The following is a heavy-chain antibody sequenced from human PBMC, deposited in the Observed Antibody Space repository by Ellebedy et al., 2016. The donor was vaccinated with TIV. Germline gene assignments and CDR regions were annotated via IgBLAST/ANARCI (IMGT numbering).Heavy chain of an antibody. V-gene: IGHV4-38-2*02. CDR2: IYHSGST. D-gene: IGHD1-7*01. CDR1: GYSISSGYY. J-gene: IGHJ4*02. Sequence: SETLSLTCTVSGYSISSGYYWGWIRQPPGKGLEWIGSIYHSGSTYYNPSLKSRVTISVDTSKNQFSLKLRSVTAADTAVDYCARDRTGTSFDYWGQGTLVTVSS. CDR3: ARDRTGTSFDY.